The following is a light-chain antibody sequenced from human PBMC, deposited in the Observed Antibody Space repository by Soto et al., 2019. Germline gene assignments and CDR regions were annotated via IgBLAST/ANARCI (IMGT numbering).Light chain of an antibody. CDR3: PTWGTGVV. J-gene: IGLJ2*01. V-gene: IGLV4-69*01. Sequence: QSVLTQSPSDSASLGASVKLTCTLSSGRNNYAIAWHQQQPEKGPRYLMKLNSDGSHSKGDGIPDRFSGSSSGAERYLTISSLQSEDEADYYCPTWGTGVVFGGGTKLTVL. CDR2: LNSDGSH. CDR1: SGRNNYA.